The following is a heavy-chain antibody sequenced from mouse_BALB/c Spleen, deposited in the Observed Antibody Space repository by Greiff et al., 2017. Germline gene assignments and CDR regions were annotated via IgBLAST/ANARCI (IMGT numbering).Heavy chain of an antibody. CDR3: ARRYGNYGYAMDY. Sequence: VRLVGSGGGLLQPGGSRKLSFAASGFTFGSFGLHWVRQAPEKGLEWVAYISSGSSTIYYADTVKGRFTISRDNPKNTLFLQMTSLRSEDTAMYYCARRYGNYGYAMDYWGQGTSVTVSS. D-gene: IGHD2-1*01. J-gene: IGHJ4*01. V-gene: IGHV5-17*02. CDR2: ISSGSSTI. CDR1: GFTFGSFG.